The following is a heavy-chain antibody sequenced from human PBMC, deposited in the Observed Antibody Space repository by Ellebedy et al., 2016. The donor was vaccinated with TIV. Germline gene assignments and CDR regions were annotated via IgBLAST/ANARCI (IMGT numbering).Heavy chain of an antibody. CDR2: ISDDGTSE. CDR3: AKIMEIVVVPKGNYMDV. J-gene: IGHJ6*03. Sequence: PGGSLRLSCAASGFTFSYYALHWVRQAPGKGLEWVAVISDDGTSEHYGDSVKGRFTISRDNSKNTMYLQMNSLRAEDTAVYYCAKIMEIVVVPKGNYMDVWGKGTTVTVSS. V-gene: IGHV3-30-3*02. D-gene: IGHD2-2*03. CDR1: GFTFSYYA.